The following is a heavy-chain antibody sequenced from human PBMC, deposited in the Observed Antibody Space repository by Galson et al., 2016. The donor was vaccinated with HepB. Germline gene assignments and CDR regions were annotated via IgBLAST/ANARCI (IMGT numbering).Heavy chain of an antibody. Sequence: SLRLSCAASGFTFSDYTMNWVRQAPGKGLEWVSSITSGSVHIYYAGSVQGRFTISRDDAKNSLFLQLKSLRAEDSAVYFCSRGFHGSGTLLDPFDLWGQGTLVTVSS. V-gene: IGHV3-21*01. J-gene: IGHJ4*02. D-gene: IGHD3-10*01. CDR3: SRGFHGSGTLLDPFDL. CDR2: ITSGSVHI. CDR1: GFTFSDYT.